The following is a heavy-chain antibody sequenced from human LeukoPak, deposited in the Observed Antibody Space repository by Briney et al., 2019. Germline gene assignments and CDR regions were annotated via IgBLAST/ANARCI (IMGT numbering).Heavy chain of an antibody. J-gene: IGHJ4*02. CDR2: INPSGGST. CDR1: GYTFTSYY. D-gene: IGHD3-22*01. CDR3: ARASWDCYDSSGYPCY. Sequence: ASVKVSCKASGYTFTSYYMHWVRQAPGQGLEWMGIINPSGGSTSYAQKFQGRVTMTRDTSTSTVYMELSSLRSEDTAVYYCARASWDCYDSSGYPCYWGQGTLVTVSS. V-gene: IGHV1-46*01.